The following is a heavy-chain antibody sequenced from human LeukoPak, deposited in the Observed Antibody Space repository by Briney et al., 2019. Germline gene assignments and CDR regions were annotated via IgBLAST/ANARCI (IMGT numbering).Heavy chain of an antibody. J-gene: IGHJ6*03. V-gene: IGHV1-69*13. D-gene: IGHD6-13*01. Sequence: ASVKVSCKASGGRFSYYALTWVRQAPGQGFEWMGGIIPIFGTTNYAQKFQGRVTFTADESTTTAYMELSSLRFEDTAVYHCGRGPLKQQLVKPDPDYYYYMDVWGNGTTVTVSS. CDR2: IIPIFGTT. CDR3: GRGPLKQQLVKPDPDYYYYMDV. CDR1: GGRFSYYA.